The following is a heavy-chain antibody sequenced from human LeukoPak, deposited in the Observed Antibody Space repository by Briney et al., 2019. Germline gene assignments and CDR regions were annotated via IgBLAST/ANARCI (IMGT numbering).Heavy chain of an antibody. CDR2: INPNSGGT. D-gene: IGHD3-10*01. CDR3: ARGRRSTYGSGSYYNLLFDY. CDR1: GCTFSGYY. Sequence: ASVKVSCKASGCTFSGYYIHWVRQAPGQGLEWMGWINPNSGGTNYAQKFQGRVTMTSDTSISTAYMELSRLRSDDTAVYYCARGRRSTYGSGSYYNLLFDYWGQGTLVTVSS. V-gene: IGHV1-2*02. J-gene: IGHJ4*02.